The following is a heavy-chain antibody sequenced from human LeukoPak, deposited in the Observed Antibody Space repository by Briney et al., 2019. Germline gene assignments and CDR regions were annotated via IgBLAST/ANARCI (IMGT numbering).Heavy chain of an antibody. V-gene: IGHV1-58*01. Sequence: GASVKVSCKASGLTFSTSAVQWVRQARGQRLEWIGWIVVGSGNTHYALKFQERVTITRDVSTNTAYMELSSLRSEDTAVYYCARDWDNNPHYWGQGTLVTVSS. CDR2: IVVGSGNT. CDR3: ARDWDNNPHY. J-gene: IGHJ4*02. CDR1: GLTFSTSA. D-gene: IGHD1-26*01.